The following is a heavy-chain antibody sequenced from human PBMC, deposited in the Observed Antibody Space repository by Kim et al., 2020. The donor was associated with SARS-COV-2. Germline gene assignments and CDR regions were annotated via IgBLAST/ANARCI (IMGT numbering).Heavy chain of an antibody. J-gene: IGHJ4*02. D-gene: IGHD1-26*01. V-gene: IGHV3-21*01. CDR1: GFTFSSYS. CDR2: ISSSSSYI. Sequence: GGSLRLSCAASGFTFSSYSMNWVRQAPGKGLEWVSSISSSSSYIYYADSVKGRFTISRDNAKNSLYLQMNSLRAEDTAVYYCARDREWERHYFDYWGQGTLVTVSS. CDR3: ARDREWERHYFDY.